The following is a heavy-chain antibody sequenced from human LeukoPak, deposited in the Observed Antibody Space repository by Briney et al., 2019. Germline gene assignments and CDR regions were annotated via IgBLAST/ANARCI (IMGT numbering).Heavy chain of an antibody. D-gene: IGHD3-10*01. CDR3: ARAVGHLRGRGVIMTLDY. J-gene: IGHJ4*02. CDR2: INAGNGDT. V-gene: IGHV1-3*01. Sequence: GASVKVSCKASGYTFTNYVIHWVRQAPGQRPEWMGWINAGNGDTKYSHHFQGRVTITRDTSASTAYMELSSLRSEDTAVYYCARAVGHLRGRGVIMTLDYWGQGTLVTVSS. CDR1: GYTFTNYV.